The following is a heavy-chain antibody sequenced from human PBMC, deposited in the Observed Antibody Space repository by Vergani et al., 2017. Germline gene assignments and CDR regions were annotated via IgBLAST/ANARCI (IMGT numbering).Heavy chain of an antibody. Sequence: QVQLQQWGAGLLKPSETLSLTCAVYGGSFSGYYWSWIRQPPGKGLEWIGEINPRGSTNYNPSLKSRVTISVDTSKNQFSLKLSSVTAADTAVYYCARGSRVWQQLARSAEYFQHWGQGTLVTVSS. D-gene: IGHD6-13*01. CDR1: GGSFSGYY. CDR2: INPRGST. J-gene: IGHJ1*01. CDR3: ARGSRVWQQLARSAEYFQH. V-gene: IGHV4-34*01.